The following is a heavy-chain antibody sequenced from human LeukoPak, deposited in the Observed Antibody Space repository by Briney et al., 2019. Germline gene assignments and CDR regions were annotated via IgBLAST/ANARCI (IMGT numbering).Heavy chain of an antibody. CDR1: GGTFSSYT. CDR2: IIPILGIA. Sequence: ASVKVSCKASGGTFSSYTISWVRQAPGQGLEWMGRIIPILGIANYAQKFQGRVTITADKSTSTAYMELSSLRSEDTAVYYCARTNYDFWSAYPLAVDPWGQGTLVTVSS. J-gene: IGHJ5*02. D-gene: IGHD3-3*01. V-gene: IGHV1-69*02. CDR3: ARTNYDFWSAYPLAVDP.